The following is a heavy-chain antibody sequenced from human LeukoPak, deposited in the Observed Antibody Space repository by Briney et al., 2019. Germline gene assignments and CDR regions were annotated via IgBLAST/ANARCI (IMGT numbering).Heavy chain of an antibody. CDR2: IYHSGST. CDR3: ATLLSTGDFWSGYYTVYFDY. J-gene: IGHJ4*02. V-gene: IGHV4-38-2*01. Sequence: SETLSLTCAASGYSTSSGYYWGWIRPPPGKGLEWIGSIYHSGSTYYNPSLKSRVTISVDTSKNQFSLKLSSVTAADTAVYYCATLLSTGDFWSGYYTVYFDYWGQGTLVTVSS. CDR1: GYSTSSGYY. D-gene: IGHD3-3*01.